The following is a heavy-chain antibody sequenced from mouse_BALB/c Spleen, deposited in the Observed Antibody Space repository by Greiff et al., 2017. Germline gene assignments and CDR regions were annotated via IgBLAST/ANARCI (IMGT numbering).Heavy chain of an antibody. Sequence: QVQLQQSGAELARPGASVKLSCKASGYTFTSYWMQWVKQRPGQGLEWIGAIYPGDGDTRYTQKFKGKATLNADKSSSTAYMQLSSLASEDSAVYYCARRDYDYGLFAYWGQGTLVTVSA. CDR1: GYTFTSYW. D-gene: IGHD2-4*01. CDR2: IYPGDGDT. V-gene: IGHV1-87*01. J-gene: IGHJ3*01. CDR3: ARRDYDYGLFAY.